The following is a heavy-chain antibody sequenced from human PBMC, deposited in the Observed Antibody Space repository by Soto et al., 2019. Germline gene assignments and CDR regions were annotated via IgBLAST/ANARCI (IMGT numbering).Heavy chain of an antibody. CDR3: ARPGIFGVVPKGSPYYYYGMDV. V-gene: IGHV1-46*01. D-gene: IGHD3-3*01. CDR1: GYTFTSYY. Sequence: ASVKVSCKASGYTFTSYYMHWVRQAPGQGLEWMGIINPSGSSTSYAQKFQGRVTMTRDTSTSTVYMELSSLRSEDTAVYYCARPGIFGVVPKGSPYYYYGMDVWGQGTTVTVSS. J-gene: IGHJ6*02. CDR2: INPSGSST.